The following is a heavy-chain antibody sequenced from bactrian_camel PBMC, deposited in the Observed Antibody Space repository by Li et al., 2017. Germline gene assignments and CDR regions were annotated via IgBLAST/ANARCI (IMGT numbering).Heavy chain of an antibody. J-gene: IGHJ4*01. CDR3: ATAWNYGNQWYVGSDENSC. V-gene: IGHV3S40*01. CDR1: GFTISNRD. D-gene: IGHD2*01. Sequence: VQLVESGGGLVQPGGSLRLSCAASGFTISNRDMSWIRQAPGKGLEWVSRINDAGTSTDYADSVKGRFTISKDNAKNTLYLQMNRLQTEDSAVYYCATAWNYGNQWYVGSDENSCWGQGTQVTVS. CDR2: INDAGTST.